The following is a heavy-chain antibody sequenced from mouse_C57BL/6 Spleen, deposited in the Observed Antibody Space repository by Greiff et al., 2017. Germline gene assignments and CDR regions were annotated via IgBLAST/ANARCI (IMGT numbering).Heavy chain of an antibody. D-gene: IGHD1-1*01. V-gene: IGHV5-9-1*02. CDR3: TRVFITTVVATSYWYFDV. CDR1: GFTFSSYA. Sequence: EVQGVESGEGLVKPGGSLKLSCAASGFTFSSYAMSWVRQTPEKRLEWVAYISSGGDYIYYADTVKGRFTISRDNARNTLYLQMSSLKSEDTAMYYCTRVFITTVVATSYWYFDVWGTGTTVTVSS. CDR2: ISSGGDYI. J-gene: IGHJ1*03.